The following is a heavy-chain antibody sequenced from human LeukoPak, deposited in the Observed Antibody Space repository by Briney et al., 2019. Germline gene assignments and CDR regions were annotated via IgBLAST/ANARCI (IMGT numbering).Heavy chain of an antibody. CDR2: ISYDGSNK. CDR3: ARDRPHYYDSSGYAPDDY. J-gene: IGHJ4*02. CDR1: GFTFSTYG. D-gene: IGHD3-22*01. V-gene: IGHV3-30*03. Sequence: GGSLRLSCAASGFTFSTYGMHWVRQAPGKGLEWVAVISYDGSNKYYADSVKGRFTISRDNSKNTLYLQMNSLRAEDTAVYYCARDRPHYYDSSGYAPDDYWGQGTLVTVSS.